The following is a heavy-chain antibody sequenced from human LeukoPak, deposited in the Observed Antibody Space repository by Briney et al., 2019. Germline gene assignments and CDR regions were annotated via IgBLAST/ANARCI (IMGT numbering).Heavy chain of an antibody. Sequence: SEALSLTCTVSGGSISSGGYYWSWIRQPPGKGLEWIGYIYHSGSTYYNPSLKSRVTISVDTSKNQFSLKLSSVTAADTAVYYCAETPTRYNWNYFIYSNWGQGTLVTVSS. CDR2: IYHSGST. D-gene: IGHD1-7*01. J-gene: IGHJ4*02. CDR3: AETPTRYNWNYFIYSN. V-gene: IGHV4-30-2*01. CDR1: GGSISSGGYY.